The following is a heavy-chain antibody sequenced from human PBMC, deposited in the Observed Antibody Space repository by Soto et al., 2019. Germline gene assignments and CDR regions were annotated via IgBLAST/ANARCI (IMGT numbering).Heavy chain of an antibody. CDR3: AKFKGGVNDGLEI. CDR1: GFTFSSYA. Sequence: PGGSLRLSCAASGFTFSSYAMSWVRQAPGKGLEWVSGISSSGDNTYYPSSVRGRFTISRDNSKDTLFLQMSSLRAEDTATYYCAKFKGGVNDGLEIWGQGTLVTVSS. CDR2: ISSSGDNT. V-gene: IGHV3-23*01. D-gene: IGHD6-25*01. J-gene: IGHJ3*02.